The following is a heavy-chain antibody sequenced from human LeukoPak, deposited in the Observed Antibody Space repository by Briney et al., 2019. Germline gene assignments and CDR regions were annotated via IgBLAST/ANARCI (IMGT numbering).Heavy chain of an antibody. CDR3: AREGYASGWNDY. V-gene: IGHV4-59*01. J-gene: IGHJ4*02. CDR2: IYYSGTT. Sequence: SETLSLTCTVSGVSISSYYWSSIRQPPAKGLEWIGYIYYSGTTNYNPPPKSRLTISIDTSKNQFSLNLRSVTAADTAVYSCAREGYASGWNDYWGQGTLVTVSS. CDR1: GVSISSYY. D-gene: IGHD6-19*01.